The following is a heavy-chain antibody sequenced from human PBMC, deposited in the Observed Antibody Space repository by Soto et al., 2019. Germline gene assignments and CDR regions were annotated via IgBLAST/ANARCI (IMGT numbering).Heavy chain of an antibody. V-gene: IGHV4-59*01. CDR2: IYYSGRP. J-gene: IGHJ6*02. Sequence: TSETLSLTCTVSGGSISSCYWIWIRQPPGKGLEGIGNIYYSGRPNYNPSLKSRVTISVDMSKNQYSLKLSSVSAADTAVYYCARDAYDDYDTYQYLGMDVWCQGTTGTVSS. D-gene: IGHD4-17*01. CDR3: ARDAYDDYDTYQYLGMDV. CDR1: GGSISSCY.